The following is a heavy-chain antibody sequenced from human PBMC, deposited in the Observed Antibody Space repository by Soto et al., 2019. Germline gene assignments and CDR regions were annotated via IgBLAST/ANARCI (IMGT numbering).Heavy chain of an antibody. D-gene: IGHD3-22*01. CDR2: IYYSGST. CDR1: GGSISSGGYY. Sequence: SETLSLTCTVSGGSISSGGYYWSWIRQHPGKGLEWIGYIYYSGSTYYNPSLKSRVTISVDTSKNRFSLKLSSVTAADTAVYYCARRHSYDSSGYYLSWFDPWGQGTLVTV. CDR3: ARRHSYDSSGYYLSWFDP. V-gene: IGHV4-31*03. J-gene: IGHJ5*02.